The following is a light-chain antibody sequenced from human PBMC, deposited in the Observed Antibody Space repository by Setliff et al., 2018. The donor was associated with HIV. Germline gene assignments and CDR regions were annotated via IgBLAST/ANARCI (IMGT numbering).Light chain of an antibody. CDR2: EVT. CDR3: TSYAGRNNLV. CDR1: SSDIGAYNF. Sequence: PSASGSPGQSVTISCTGTSSDIGAYNFVSWYQQHPGRAPKLMIYEVTKRPSGVPDRFSGSKSGNTASLTVSGLQAEDEADHYCTSYAGRNNLVLGTGTKVTVL. V-gene: IGLV2-8*01. J-gene: IGLJ1*01.